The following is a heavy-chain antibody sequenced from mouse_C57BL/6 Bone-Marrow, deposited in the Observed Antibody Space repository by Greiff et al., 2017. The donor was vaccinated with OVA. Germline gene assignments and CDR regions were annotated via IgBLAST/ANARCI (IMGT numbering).Heavy chain of an antibody. V-gene: IGHV1-62-2*01. J-gene: IGHJ4*01. CDR1: GYTFTEYT. CDR3: ARHEEGSLYGSSPYYAMDY. D-gene: IGHD1-1*01. Sequence: VQLQQSGAELVKPGASVKLSCKASGYTFTEYTIHWVKQRSGQGLEWIGWFYPGSGSIKYNEKFKDKATLTADKSSSTVYMELSRLTSEDSAVYFCARHEEGSLYGSSPYYAMDYWGQGTSVTVSS. CDR2: FYPGSGSI.